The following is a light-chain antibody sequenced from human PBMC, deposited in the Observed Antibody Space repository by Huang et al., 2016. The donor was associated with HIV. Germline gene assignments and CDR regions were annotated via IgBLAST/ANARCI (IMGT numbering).Light chain of an antibody. J-gene: IGKJ4*01. V-gene: IGKV4-1*01. CDR3: QQYYSTPPT. CDR1: QSVLYSSNNRNY. Sequence: DIVMTQSLDSLSVSLGERATINCKSSQSVLYSSNNRNYLAWYQQKPGQPPKLLIYWASIRESGVPDRFSGGGSGTDFTLTISSLQAEDVAVYYCQQYYSTPPTFGGGTKVEIK. CDR2: WAS.